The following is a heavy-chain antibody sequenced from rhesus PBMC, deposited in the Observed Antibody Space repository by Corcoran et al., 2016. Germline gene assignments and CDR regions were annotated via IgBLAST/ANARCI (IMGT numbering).Heavy chain of an antibody. CDR1: AYSLSSGYS. CDR2: IYGSGGSN. V-gene: IGHV4S14*01. J-gene: IGHJ4*01. D-gene: IGHD2-39*02. CDR3: ARDPGGYCSGGVCYTLAY. Sequence: QVQLQASGPGLVTPSETLSLPCAVSAYSLSSGYSWGRFRPRPGKGLEWLGSIYGSGGSNYLNPSLKSRVTLSVDTSKNQFSLKLSSVTAADTAVYYCARDPGGYCSGGVCYTLAYWGQGVLVTVSS.